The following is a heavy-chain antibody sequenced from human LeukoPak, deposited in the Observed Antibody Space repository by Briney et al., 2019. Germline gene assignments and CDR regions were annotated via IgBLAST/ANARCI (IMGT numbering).Heavy chain of an antibody. CDR1: GYTFTSYG. CDR3: ARGNLYYDFWSGLYYFDY. Sequence: APVKVSCKASGYTFTSYGISWVRQAPGQGLEWMGWISAYNGNTNYAQKLQGRVTMTTDTSTSTAYMELRSLRSDDTAVYYCARGNLYYDFWSGLYYFDYWGQGTLVTVSS. D-gene: IGHD3-3*01. CDR2: ISAYNGNT. J-gene: IGHJ4*02. V-gene: IGHV1-18*01.